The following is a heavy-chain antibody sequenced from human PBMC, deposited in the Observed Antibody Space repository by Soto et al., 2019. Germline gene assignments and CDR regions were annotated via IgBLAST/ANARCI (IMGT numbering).Heavy chain of an antibody. J-gene: IGHJ6*02. CDR1: GGSFSGYY. V-gene: IGHV4-34*01. Sequence: SETLSLTCAVYGGSFSGYYWSWIRQPPGKGLEWIGEINHSGSTNYNPSLKSRVTISVDTSKNQFSLKLSSVTAADTAVYYCARGERAAAGRYYYYYGMDVWGQGTTVTVSS. CDR3: ARGERAAAGRYYYYYGMDV. CDR2: INHSGST. D-gene: IGHD6-13*01.